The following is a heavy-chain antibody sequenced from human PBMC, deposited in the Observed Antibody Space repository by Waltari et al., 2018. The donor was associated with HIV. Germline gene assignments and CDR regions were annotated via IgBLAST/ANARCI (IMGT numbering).Heavy chain of an antibody. CDR3: TTEEGYASGTFLDY. V-gene: IGHV3-15*07. J-gene: IGHJ4*02. D-gene: IGHD3-10*01. CDR2: IRSKTDGGTA. Sequence: EVPLVESGGDLVKSGGCLRLSFAGSGLSFDQAGMNWVRQAPGEGLGWVGRIRSKTDGGTADYAAVVKGRFTISRDDSGNTLYLQMSSLEVEDTAVYYCTTEEGYASGTFLDYWGQGTLVTVSS. CDR1: GLSFDQAG.